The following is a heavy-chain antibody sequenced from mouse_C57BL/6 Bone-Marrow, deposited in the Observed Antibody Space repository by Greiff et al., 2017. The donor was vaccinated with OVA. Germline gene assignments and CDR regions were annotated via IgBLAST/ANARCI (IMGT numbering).Heavy chain of an antibody. CDR2: IHPNSGST. CDR3: ARSTGSSSKYYCDY. D-gene: IGHD1-1*01. CDR1: GYTFTSYW. Sequence: QVQLQQSGAELVKPGASVKMSCKASGYTFTSYWMHWVKQRPGHGLEWIGMIHPNSGSTNYNEKFKSKATLTVDKSSSTAYMQLSILTSEDSAVYYCARSTGSSSKYYCDYWGQGTTLTVSS. J-gene: IGHJ2*01. V-gene: IGHV1-64*01.